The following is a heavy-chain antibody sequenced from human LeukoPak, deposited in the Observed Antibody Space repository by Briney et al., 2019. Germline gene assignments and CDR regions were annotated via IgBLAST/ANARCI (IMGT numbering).Heavy chain of an antibody. V-gene: IGHV3-33*01. J-gene: IGHJ4*02. D-gene: IGHD2-2*03. CDR3: ARDWIRGVVPKGFDS. CDR2: IWYDGSNE. CDR1: GFTFNTYG. Sequence: AGGSLRLSCAASGFTFNTYGMHWVRQAPGKGLEWVALIWYDGSNEYYADSVKGRFTISRDNSKNTLYLQMNSLRAEDTAVYYCARDWIRGVVPKGFDSWGQGTLVTVSS.